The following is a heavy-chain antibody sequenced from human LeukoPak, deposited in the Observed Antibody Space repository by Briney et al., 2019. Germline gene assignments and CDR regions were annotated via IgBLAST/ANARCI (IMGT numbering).Heavy chain of an antibody. D-gene: IGHD5-18*01. CDR2: INHSGST. CDR3: ARGRIQLWFYAFDI. J-gene: IGHJ3*02. V-gene: IGHV4-34*01. CDR1: GGSFSGYY. Sequence: PSETLSLTCAVYGGSFSGYYWSWIRQPPGKGLEWIGEINHSGSTNYNPSLKSRVTISVDTSKNQFPLKLSSVTAADTAVYYCARGRIQLWFYAFDIWGQGTMVTVSS.